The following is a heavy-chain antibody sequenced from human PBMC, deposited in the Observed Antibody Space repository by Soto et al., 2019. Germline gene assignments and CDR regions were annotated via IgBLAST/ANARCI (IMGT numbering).Heavy chain of an antibody. Sequence: QITLKESGPTLVKPTQTLTLTCIFSGFSLRTSGVGVGWIRQPPGKALEWLGFIYWNDDKRYSPSLKSRLTITKDTSKNQVVLIMTNMDPVDTATYYCAKSGSSGCYGWFDRWGQGTLVTVSS. CDR1: GFSLRTSGVG. D-gene: IGHD6-19*01. V-gene: IGHV2-5*01. CDR2: IYWNDDK. J-gene: IGHJ5*02. CDR3: AKSGSSGCYGWFDR.